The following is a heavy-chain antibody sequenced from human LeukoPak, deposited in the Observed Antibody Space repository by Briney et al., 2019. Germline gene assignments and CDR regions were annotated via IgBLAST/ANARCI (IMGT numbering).Heavy chain of an antibody. CDR3: ARAIGVAGYFDY. Sequence: GASVKVSCRASGYIFIGHFIHWVRQTPGQGLEWLGCINPASDGTNSAQKCQGRVTMTRDTSTNTAYMELSSLSNDDTAIYFCARAIGVAGYFDYWGQGALVTVSS. J-gene: IGHJ4*02. V-gene: IGHV1-2*02. CDR2: INPASDGT. CDR1: GYIFIGHF. D-gene: IGHD6-19*01.